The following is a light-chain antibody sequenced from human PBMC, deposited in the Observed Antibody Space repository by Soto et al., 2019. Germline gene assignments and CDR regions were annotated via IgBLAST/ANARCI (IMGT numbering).Light chain of an antibody. CDR1: SSNIESNA. J-gene: IGLJ2*01. CDR3: AAWDDSLNGPI. CDR2: SND. V-gene: IGLV1-44*01. Sequence: QAVVTQPPSASGTPGQRVTISCSGSSSNIESNAVNWYQQFPRTAPRLLIYSNDHRPSGVPDRFSGSKSGTSASLAISGLQSEDEADYYCAAWDDSLNGPIFGGGTKLTVL.